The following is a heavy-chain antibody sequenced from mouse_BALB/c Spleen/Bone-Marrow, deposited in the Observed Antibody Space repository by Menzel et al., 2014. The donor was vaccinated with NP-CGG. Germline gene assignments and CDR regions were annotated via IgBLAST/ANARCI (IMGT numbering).Heavy chain of an antibody. D-gene: IGHD1-1*01. CDR1: GYSITSGYS. V-gene: IGHV3-1*02. Sequence: EVQLQGSGPDLVKPSQSLSLTCTVTGYSITSGYSWHWIRPFPGNKLEWMGYIHYSGSTNYNPSLKSRISITRDTSKNQFFLRLNSVTTEDTATYYCARRTTVVAPLDYWGQGTTLTVSS. CDR3: ARRTTVVAPLDY. J-gene: IGHJ2*01. CDR2: IHYSGST.